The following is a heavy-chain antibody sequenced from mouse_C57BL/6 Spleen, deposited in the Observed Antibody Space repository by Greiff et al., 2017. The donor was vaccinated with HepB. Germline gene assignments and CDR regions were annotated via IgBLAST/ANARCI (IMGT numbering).Heavy chain of an antibody. V-gene: IGHV14-4*01. CDR3: ARSEGPRAWFAY. CDR1: GFNIKDDY. J-gene: IGHJ3*01. CDR2: IDPENGDT. Sequence: VQLQQSGAELVRPGASVKLSCTASGFNIKDDYMHWVKQRPEQGLEWIGWIDPENGDTEYASKFQGKATITADTSSNTAYLQLSSLTSEDSEVYYCARSEGPRAWFAYWGQGTLVTVSA. D-gene: IGHD3-3*01.